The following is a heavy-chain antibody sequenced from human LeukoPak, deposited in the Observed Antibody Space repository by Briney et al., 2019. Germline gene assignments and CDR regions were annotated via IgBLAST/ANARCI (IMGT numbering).Heavy chain of an antibody. CDR2: INHSGGT. D-gene: IGHD5-12*01. CDR3: ARLRYSGYDPAPDY. J-gene: IGHJ4*02. Sequence: PSETLSLTCAVYGGSISDHYWSWIRQPPGKGLEWIGEINHSGGTNYNLSLKSPVTISVDTSKNQFSLKLSSVTAADTAVYYCARLRYSGYDPAPDYWGQGTLVTVSS. V-gene: IGHV4-34*01. CDR1: GGSISDHY.